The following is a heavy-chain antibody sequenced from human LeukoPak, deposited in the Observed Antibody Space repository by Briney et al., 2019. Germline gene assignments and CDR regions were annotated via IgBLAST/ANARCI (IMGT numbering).Heavy chain of an antibody. J-gene: IGHJ4*02. CDR1: GFTVRNNY. CDR3: ARDPPAVATNTYG. Sequence: PGGSLRLSCAASGFTVRNNYMNWVRQAPGQGLEWVSLIYSDGTTDYADSVRGRFTISRDNFENTLYLQMNSLRVEDTAIYYCARDPPAVATNTYGWGQGTLVTVSS. V-gene: IGHV3-66*01. CDR2: IYSDGTT. D-gene: IGHD6-13*01.